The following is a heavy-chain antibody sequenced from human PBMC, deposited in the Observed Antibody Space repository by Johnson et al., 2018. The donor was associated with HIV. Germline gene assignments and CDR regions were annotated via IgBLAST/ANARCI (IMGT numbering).Heavy chain of an antibody. D-gene: IGHD6-13*01. CDR3: ARDQRHIAAAGPPDAFDI. CDR2: ISWNSDTI. V-gene: IGHV3-9*01. CDR1: GFTIDDDA. J-gene: IGHJ3*02. Sequence: VQLVESGGGFVQPGRSLRLSCAPSGFTIDDDAIHWVRQAPGKGLEWVSGISWNSDTIGYVDSVKGRFTISRDNAKNSLYLQMNSLRAEDTAVYYCARDQRHIAAAGPPDAFDIWGQGTMVTVSS.